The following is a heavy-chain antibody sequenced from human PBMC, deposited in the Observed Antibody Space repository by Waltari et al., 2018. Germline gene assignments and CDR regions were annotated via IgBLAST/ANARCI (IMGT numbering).Heavy chain of an antibody. Sequence: EVQLVESGGGLVKPGEPLRVSCVGSGFTFSRYTLTWVRQAPGKGLEYVSSISGSSSLRYYAGSIRGRFIISRDNAENSVYLQMNSLRAEDSAVYYCVRGDRRDVWGQGTTVTVSS. CDR3: VRGDRRDV. CDR1: GFTFSRYT. J-gene: IGHJ6*02. CDR2: ISGSSSLR. V-gene: IGHV3-21*02.